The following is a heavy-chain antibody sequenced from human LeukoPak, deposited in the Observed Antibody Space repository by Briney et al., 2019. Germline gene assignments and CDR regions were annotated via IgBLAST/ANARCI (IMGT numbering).Heavy chain of an antibody. CDR1: GGSINSANYY. J-gene: IGHJ6*03. CDR3: AIAARPPYYYYYYMDV. Sequence: PSETLSLTCTVSGGSINSANYYWGWIRQPPGKGLEWIGSIYYSGSAYYSSSLKSRVTILVDTSKNQFSLKLSSVTAADTAVYYCAIAARPPYYYYYYMDVWGKGTTVTVSS. CDR2: IYYSGSA. D-gene: IGHD6-6*01. V-gene: IGHV4-39*07.